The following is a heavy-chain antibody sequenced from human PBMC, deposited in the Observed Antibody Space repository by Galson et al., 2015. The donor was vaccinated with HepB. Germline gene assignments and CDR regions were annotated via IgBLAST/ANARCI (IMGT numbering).Heavy chain of an antibody. V-gene: IGHV3-30-3*01. Sequence: SLRLSCAVSGFTFSNYAMHWVRQAPGKGLEWAALISYDGSNKYNADSVKGRFTISRDNSKNTLYLQMNSLRAEDTAVYYCARDHGSLAVAGSPPFDYWGQGTLVTVSS. CDR2: ISYDGSNK. D-gene: IGHD6-19*01. CDR3: ARDHGSLAVAGSPPFDY. CDR1: GFTFSNYA. J-gene: IGHJ4*02.